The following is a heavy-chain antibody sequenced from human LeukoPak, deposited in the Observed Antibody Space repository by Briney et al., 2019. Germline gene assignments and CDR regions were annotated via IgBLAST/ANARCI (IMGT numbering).Heavy chain of an antibody. CDR3: AKDPPELYYYDSSGYH. D-gene: IGHD3-22*01. Sequence: GGSLRLSCAASGFTFSSYAMSWVRQAPGKGLEWVSAISGSGGSTYYADSVKGRFTISRDNSKDTLYLQMNSLRAEDTAVYYCAKDPPELYYYDSSGYHWGQGTLVTVSS. J-gene: IGHJ5*02. CDR1: GFTFSSYA. V-gene: IGHV3-23*01. CDR2: ISGSGGST.